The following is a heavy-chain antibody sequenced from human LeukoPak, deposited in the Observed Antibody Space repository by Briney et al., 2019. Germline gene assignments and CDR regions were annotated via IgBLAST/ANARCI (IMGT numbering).Heavy chain of an antibody. CDR3: ARERDDFWSGYLEY. Sequence: SGTLSLTCAVSGGSISSTNWWSWVRQPPEKGLEWIGEIDHSGSTNYNPSLKCRVTISVDTSKNQFSLKLSSVTAADTAVYYCARERDDFWSGYLEYWGQGTLVTVSS. V-gene: IGHV4-4*02. CDR1: GGSISSTNW. J-gene: IGHJ4*02. D-gene: IGHD3-3*01. CDR2: IDHSGST.